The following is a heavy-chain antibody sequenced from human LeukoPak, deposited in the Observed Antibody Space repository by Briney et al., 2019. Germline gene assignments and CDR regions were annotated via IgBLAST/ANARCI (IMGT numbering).Heavy chain of an antibody. Sequence: GGSLRLSCVVSGFTFNDYEMNWVRQASGRGLEWLSYISGSGSTIYYADSVQGRSTMSRDNAKNSLFLQMNSLRAEDTAVYFCARAGAITSAFDFWGQGTPVTVSS. CDR1: GFTFNDYE. CDR2: ISGSGSTI. CDR3: ARAGAITSAFDF. V-gene: IGHV3-48*03. J-gene: IGHJ4*02.